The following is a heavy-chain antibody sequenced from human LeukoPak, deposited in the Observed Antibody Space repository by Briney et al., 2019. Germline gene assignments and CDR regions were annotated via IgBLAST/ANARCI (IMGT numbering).Heavy chain of an antibody. V-gene: IGHV4-59*01. J-gene: IGHJ3*02. Sequence: SETLSLTCTVSGGSLSSYYWIWVRQPPGKGPEWIGYIYYSGNTNYNPSLKSRVTISVDTSKNQFSLKLSSVTAADTAMYYCARFIYDNRRAFDIWGQGTMVTVSS. CDR1: GGSLSSYY. D-gene: IGHD3-10*01. CDR3: ARFIYDNRRAFDI. CDR2: IYYSGNT.